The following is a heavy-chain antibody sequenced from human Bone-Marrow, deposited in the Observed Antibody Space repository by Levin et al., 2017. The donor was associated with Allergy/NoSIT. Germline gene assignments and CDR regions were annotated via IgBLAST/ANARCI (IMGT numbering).Heavy chain of an antibody. CDR1: GYTFTSYG. CDR2: ISAYNGNT. J-gene: IGHJ4*02. D-gene: IGHD5-12*01. CDR3: ARPGYSGYDSLDY. V-gene: IGHV1-18*01. Sequence: GESLKISCKASGYTFTSYGISWVRQAPGQGLEWMGWISAYNGNTNYAQKLQGRVTMTTDTSTSTAYMELRSLRSDDTAVYYYARPGYSGYDSLDYWGQGTLVTVSS.